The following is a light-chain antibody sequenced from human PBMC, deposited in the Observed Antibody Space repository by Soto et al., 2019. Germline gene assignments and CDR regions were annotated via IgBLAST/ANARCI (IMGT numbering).Light chain of an antibody. Sequence: QSVLTQPASVSGSPGQSITISCTGTSSDVGAYNYVSWYQQHPGKAPKLMIYDVSDRPSGVSNRFSGSKSGNTASLTISGLQAEDEADYYCSSYTSSSTVVFGGGTQLT. CDR2: DVS. CDR3: SSYTSSSTVV. J-gene: IGLJ3*02. V-gene: IGLV2-14*01. CDR1: SSDVGAYNY.